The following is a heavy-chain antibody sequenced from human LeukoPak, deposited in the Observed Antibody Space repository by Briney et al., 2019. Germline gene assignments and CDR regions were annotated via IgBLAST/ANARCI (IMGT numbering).Heavy chain of an antibody. Sequence: GGSLRLSCAASGFTFSNYAMSWVRQAPGKGLEWVSGISGTGGSTYYTDSVKGRFTISRDNSKNTLYLQMNSLRAEDTAVYYCARDPRGYGYYYYYMDVWGKGTTVTVSS. J-gene: IGHJ6*03. D-gene: IGHD5-18*01. CDR2: ISGTGGST. CDR1: GFTFSNYA. V-gene: IGHV3-23*01. CDR3: ARDPRGYGYYYYYMDV.